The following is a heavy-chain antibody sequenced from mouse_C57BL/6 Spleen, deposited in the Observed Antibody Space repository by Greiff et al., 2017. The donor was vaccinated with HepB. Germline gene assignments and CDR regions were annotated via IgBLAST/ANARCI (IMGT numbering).Heavy chain of an antibody. CDR2: IYPRSGNT. D-gene: IGHD3-2*02. Sequence: QVQLKESGAELARPGASVKLSCKASGYTFTSYGISWVKQRTGQGLEWIGEIYPRSGNTYYNEKFKGKDTLTADKSSSTAYMELRSLTSEDSAVYFYAISKDSSGYDWFAYWGQGTLVTVSA. CDR1: GYTFTSYG. J-gene: IGHJ3*01. CDR3: AISKDSSGYDWFAY. V-gene: IGHV1-81*01.